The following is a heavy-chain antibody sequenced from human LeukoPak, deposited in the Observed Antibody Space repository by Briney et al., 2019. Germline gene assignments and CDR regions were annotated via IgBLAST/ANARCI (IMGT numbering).Heavy chain of an antibody. Sequence: SETLSLTCAVSGYSISSGYYWGWIRQPPGKGLEWIGSIYHSGSTYYNPSLKSRVTISVDTSKNQFSLKLSSVTAADTAVYYCARIRLSVGYYMDVWGKGTTVTVSS. V-gene: IGHV4-38-2*01. CDR2: IYHSGST. D-gene: IGHD6-25*01. CDR1: GYSISSGYY. J-gene: IGHJ6*03. CDR3: ARIRLSVGYYMDV.